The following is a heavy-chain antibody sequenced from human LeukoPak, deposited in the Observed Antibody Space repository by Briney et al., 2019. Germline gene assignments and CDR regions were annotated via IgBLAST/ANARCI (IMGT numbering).Heavy chain of an antibody. D-gene: IGHD1-7*01. V-gene: IGHV1-69-2*01. CDR3: ATGILTGTTDLALGY. CDR2: VDPEDGET. J-gene: IGHJ4*02. CDR1: GYTFTDYY. Sequence: GASVKVSCKASGYTFTDYYMHWVQQAPGKGLEWMGRVDPEDGETIYAEKFQGRVTITADTSTDTAYMELSSLRSEDTAVYYCATGILTGTTDLALGYWGQGTLVTVSS.